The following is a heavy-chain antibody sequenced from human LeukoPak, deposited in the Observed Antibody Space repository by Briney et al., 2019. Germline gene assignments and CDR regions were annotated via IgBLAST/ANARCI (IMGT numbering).Heavy chain of an antibody. J-gene: IGHJ4*02. Sequence: GESLKISCKGSGYSFTSYWIGWVRQMPGKGLEWMGIIYPGDSDTRYSPSFQGQVTTSADKSISTAYLQWSSLKASDTAMYYCARSYDSSGYYQYYFDYWGQGTLVTVSS. CDR2: IYPGDSDT. CDR1: GYSFTSYW. CDR3: ARSYDSSGYYQYYFDY. V-gene: IGHV5-51*01. D-gene: IGHD3-22*01.